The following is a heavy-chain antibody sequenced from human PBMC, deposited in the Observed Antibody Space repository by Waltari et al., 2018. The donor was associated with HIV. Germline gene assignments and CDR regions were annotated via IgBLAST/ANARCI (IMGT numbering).Heavy chain of an antibody. Sequence: QVNLVQSGGGVVQPGRSLRLSCAASGFIFNIYGMHWVRQAPGKGLEWVAVISHDGSIQKYADSVRGRFTVSRDNSKKKLFLEMNSVRADDTAVYFCAKDLYEYCSGGSCHSEYFQDWGQGTLVTVSS. CDR1: GFIFNIYG. J-gene: IGHJ1*01. D-gene: IGHD2-15*01. CDR3: AKDLYEYCSGGSCHSEYFQD. V-gene: IGHV3-30*18. CDR2: ISHDGSIQ.